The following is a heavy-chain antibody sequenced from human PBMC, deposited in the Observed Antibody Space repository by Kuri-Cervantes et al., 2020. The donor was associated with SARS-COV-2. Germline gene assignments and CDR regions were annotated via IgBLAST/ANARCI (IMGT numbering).Heavy chain of an antibody. J-gene: IGHJ1*01. D-gene: IGHD3-3*01. V-gene: IGHV1-2*02. CDR2: INPNSGGT. Sequence: ASVKVSCKASGYTFTSYGISWVRQAPGQGLEWMGWINPNSGGTNYAQKFQGRVTMTRDTSISTAYMELSRLRSDDTAVYYCARDFWSGYTGKDAEYFQHWGQGTLVTVSS. CDR3: ARDFWSGYTGKDAEYFQH. CDR1: GYTFTSYG.